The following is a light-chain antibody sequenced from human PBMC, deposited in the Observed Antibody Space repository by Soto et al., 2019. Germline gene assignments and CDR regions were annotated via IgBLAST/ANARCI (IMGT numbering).Light chain of an antibody. J-gene: IGKJ4*01. CDR3: QQSYTTLPLT. V-gene: IGKV1-39*01. CDR2: AAS. Sequence: DIQMTQSPSSLSASLGDRVVITCRASQSISNYVNWYQVRPGKAPKLIIYAASTLQSGVPSRFGGSGSGREFTLAITNLQPEDCAAYYCQQSYTTLPLTFGGGTKVDIK. CDR1: QSISNY.